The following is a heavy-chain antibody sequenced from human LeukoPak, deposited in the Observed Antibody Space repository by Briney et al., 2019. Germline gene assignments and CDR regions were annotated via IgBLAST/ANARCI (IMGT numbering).Heavy chain of an antibody. J-gene: IGHJ5*02. CDR1: GGSISSYY. Sequence: SETLSLTCTVSGGSISSYYWSWIRQPPGKGLEWIGYIYYSGSTNYNPSLKSRVTISVDTSKSQFSLKLSSVTAADTAVYYCARHVKGIAAAGSRWFDPWGQGTLVTVSS. CDR3: ARHVKGIAAAGSRWFDP. CDR2: IYYSGST. D-gene: IGHD6-13*01. V-gene: IGHV4-59*08.